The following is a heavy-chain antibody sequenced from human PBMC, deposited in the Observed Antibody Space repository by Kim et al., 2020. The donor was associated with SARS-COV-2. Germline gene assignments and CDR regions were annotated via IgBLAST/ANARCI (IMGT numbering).Heavy chain of an antibody. Sequence: SETLSLTCTVSGGSISSSSYYWGWIRQPPGKGLEWIGSIYYSGSTYYNPSLKSRVTISVDTSKNQFSLKLSSVTAADTAVYYCVTTEMATIRPGFDYWGQGTLVTVSS. J-gene: IGHJ4*02. V-gene: IGHV4-39*01. CDR3: VTTEMATIRPGFDY. CDR2: IYYSGST. CDR1: GGSISSSSYY. D-gene: IGHD5-12*01.